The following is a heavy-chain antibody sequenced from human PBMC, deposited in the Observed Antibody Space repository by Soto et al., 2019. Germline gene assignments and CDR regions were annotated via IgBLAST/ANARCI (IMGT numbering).Heavy chain of an antibody. D-gene: IGHD2-15*01. CDR2: INPSGGST. Sequence: ASVKVSCKASGYTFTSYYMHWVRQAPGQGLEWMGIINPSGGSTSYAQKFQGRVTMTRDTSTSTVYMELSSLRSEDTAVYYCAIGYCSGGSRYSLAYSAQRTLVTVAS. CDR1: GYTFTSYY. J-gene: IGHJ4*02. CDR3: AIGYCSGGSRYSLAY. V-gene: IGHV1-46*01.